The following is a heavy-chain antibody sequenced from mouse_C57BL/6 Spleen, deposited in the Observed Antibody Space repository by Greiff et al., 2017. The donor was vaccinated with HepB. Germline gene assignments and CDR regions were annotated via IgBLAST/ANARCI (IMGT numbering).Heavy chain of an antibody. V-gene: IGHV1-62-2*01. D-gene: IGHD2-4*01. CDR1: GYTFTEYT. Sequence: VKLMESGAELVKPGASVKLSCKASGYTFTEYTIHWVKQRSGQGLEWIGWSYPGSGSIKYNEKFKDKATLTADKSSSTVYMELSRLTSEDSAVYFCARHGRDYDYDNYAMDYWGQGTSVTVSS. CDR2: SYPGSGSI. J-gene: IGHJ4*01. CDR3: ARHGRDYDYDNYAMDY.